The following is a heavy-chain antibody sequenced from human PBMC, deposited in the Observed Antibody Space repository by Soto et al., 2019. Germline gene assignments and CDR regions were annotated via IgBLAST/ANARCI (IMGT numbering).Heavy chain of an antibody. CDR2: VYNNGQT. V-gene: IGHV4-39*01. CDR3: ARHMRGATWAYFDF. J-gene: IGHJ4*02. D-gene: IGHD1-26*01. Sequence: PSETLSLTCTVAGGYMTRSGYYWGWIRQPPGNELQYIGSVYNNGQTYYNPSLTSPVTISIDTSKNQFSLSSVTAADTAVYYCARHMRGATWAYFDFWGQGTLVTVSS. CDR1: GGYMTRSGYY.